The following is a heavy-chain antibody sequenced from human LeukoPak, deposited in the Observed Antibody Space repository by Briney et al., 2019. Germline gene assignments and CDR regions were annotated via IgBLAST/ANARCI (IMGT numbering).Heavy chain of an antibody. V-gene: IGHV4-59*01. CDR2: IYYSGST. D-gene: IGHD3-10*01. CDR1: GGSISSYY. J-gene: IGHJ6*04. CDR3: ARAGQYGSGSYYSIYYGMDV. Sequence: SETLSLTCTVSGGSISSYYWSWIRQPPGKGLEWIGYIYYSGSTNYTPSLKSRVTISVDTSKNQFSLKLSAVTAADTAVYYCARAGQYGSGSYYSIYYGMDVWGKGTTVTVSS.